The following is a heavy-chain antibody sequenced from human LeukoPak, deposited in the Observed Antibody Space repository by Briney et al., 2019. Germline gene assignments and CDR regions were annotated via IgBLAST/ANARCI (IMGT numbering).Heavy chain of an antibody. CDR2: IYYSGIT. V-gene: IGHV4-39*01. D-gene: IGHD1-26*01. CDR1: GGSISSSSYY. J-gene: IGHJ3*02. Sequence: PSETLSLTCTVSGGSISSSSYYWGWIRQPPGKGLEWIGSIYYSGITYYNPSLKSRVTISVDTSKNQFSLKLSSVTAADTAVYYCARHSYYNAFDIWGQGTMVTVSS. CDR3: ARHSYYNAFDI.